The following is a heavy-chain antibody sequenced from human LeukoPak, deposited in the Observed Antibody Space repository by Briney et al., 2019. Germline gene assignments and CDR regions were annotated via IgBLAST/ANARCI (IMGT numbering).Heavy chain of an antibody. CDR2: INHSGST. Sequence: SETLSLTCAVYGGSFSGYYWSWIRQPPGKGLEWIGEINHSGSTNYNPSLKSRVTISVDTSKNQFSLKLSSVTAADTVVYYCARDVYSSGRNWFDPWGQGTLVTVSS. J-gene: IGHJ5*02. V-gene: IGHV4-34*01. CDR3: ARDVYSSGRNWFDP. D-gene: IGHD3-22*01. CDR1: GGSFSGYY.